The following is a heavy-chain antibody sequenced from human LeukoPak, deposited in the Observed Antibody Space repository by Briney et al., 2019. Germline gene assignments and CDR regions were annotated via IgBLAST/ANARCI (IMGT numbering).Heavy chain of an antibody. CDR1: GGSFSGYY. V-gene: IGHV4-34*01. J-gene: IGHJ5*02. D-gene: IGHD6-13*01. CDR3: ARGFGQQLVPVGWFDP. Sequence: SETLSLTCAVYGGSFSGYYWSWIRQPPGKGLGWIGEINHSGSTNYNPSLKSRVTISVDTSKNQFSLKLSSVTAADTAVYYCARGFGQQLVPVGWFDPWGQGTLVTVSS. CDR2: INHSGST.